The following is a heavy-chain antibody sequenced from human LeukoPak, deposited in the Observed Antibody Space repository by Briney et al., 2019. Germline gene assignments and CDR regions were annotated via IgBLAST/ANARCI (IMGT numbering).Heavy chain of an antibody. CDR2: ITSSNSI. CDR3: ARDFEERGYYLADFDY. Sequence: PGRSLRLSCAASGFTFSYYIMNWVRQAPGKGLEWVSSITSSNSIYYADSVQGRFTVSRDNAKNSLYLQMNSLRADDTAVYYCARDFEERGYYLADFDYWGQGTLVTVSS. J-gene: IGHJ4*02. D-gene: IGHD3-22*01. CDR1: GFTFSYYI. V-gene: IGHV3-69-1*01.